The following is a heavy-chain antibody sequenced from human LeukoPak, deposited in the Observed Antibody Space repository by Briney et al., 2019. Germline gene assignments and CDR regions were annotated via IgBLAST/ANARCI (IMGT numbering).Heavy chain of an antibody. CDR2: TTAYNGNT. J-gene: IGHJ5*02. Sequence: GASVKISCKASGYSFTSSGISCVRQAPGQWLEWMGWTTAYNGNTNYAQKLQGRVTMTTDTSTSTAYMELRSLRSDDTAVYYCARAYLYCSGGSCWNWFDPWGQGTLVTVSS. D-gene: IGHD2-15*01. CDR1: GYSFTSSG. CDR3: ARAYLYCSGGSCWNWFDP. V-gene: IGHV1-18*01.